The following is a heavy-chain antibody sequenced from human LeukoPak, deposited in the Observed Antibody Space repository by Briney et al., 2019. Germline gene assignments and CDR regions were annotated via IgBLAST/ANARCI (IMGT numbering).Heavy chain of an antibody. Sequence: PGGSLRLSCAASGFTFSSYAMSWVRQAPGKGLEWVSAISGSGGSTYYADSVKGRFIISRDNSKNTLYLQMNSLRAEDTAVYYCASPEVLRYFDWLLRPPFHFDYWGQGTLVTVSS. CDR1: GFTFSSYA. J-gene: IGHJ4*02. D-gene: IGHD3-9*01. CDR3: ASPEVLRYFDWLLRPPFHFDY. CDR2: ISGSGGST. V-gene: IGHV3-23*01.